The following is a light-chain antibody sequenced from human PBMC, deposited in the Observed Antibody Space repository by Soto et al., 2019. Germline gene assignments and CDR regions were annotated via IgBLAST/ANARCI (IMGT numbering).Light chain of an antibody. CDR2: ATS. V-gene: IGKV1-12*01. CDR1: LGISTW. CDR3: QHTNNSPLT. J-gene: IGKJ3*01. Sequence: DIHMTQSPSSVSASVGDRVTITCRARLGISTWLAWYQQKPGKAPKLLIYATSTLQSGVPSRFSGTGSGTDFTLTIRSLQPEDFPTYYCQHTNNSPLTFGPATKVDI.